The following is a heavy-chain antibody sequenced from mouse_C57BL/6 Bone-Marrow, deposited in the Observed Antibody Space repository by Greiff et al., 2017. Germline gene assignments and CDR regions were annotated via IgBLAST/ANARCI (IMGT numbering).Heavy chain of an antibody. D-gene: IGHD2-5*01. CDR2: IYPRSGNT. CDR3: AKRGFYYSNY. CDR1: GYTFTSYG. J-gene: IGHJ3*01. Sequence: VQLQQPGAELVRPGASVKLSCKASGYTFTSYGISWVKQRPGQGLEWIGEIYPRSGNTYYNEKFKGKATLTADKSSSTAYMVLRSLTSEDSAVYFCAKRGFYYSNYWGQGTLVTVSA. V-gene: IGHV1-81*01.